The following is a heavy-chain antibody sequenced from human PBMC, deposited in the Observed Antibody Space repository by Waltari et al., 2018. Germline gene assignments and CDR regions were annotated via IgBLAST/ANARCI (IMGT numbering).Heavy chain of an antibody. CDR2: ISGSGGST. Sequence: EVQLLESGGGLVQPGGSLRLSCAASGFTFSSYAMSWVRQAPGKGLEWVSAISGSGGSTYYSDSVKGRFTISRDNSENTLYLQMNSLRAEDTAVYYCAKDSVPYMEWELTIGYWGQGTLVTVSS. D-gene: IGHD1-26*01. V-gene: IGHV3-23*01. CDR3: AKDSVPYMEWELTIGY. J-gene: IGHJ4*02. CDR1: GFTFSSYA.